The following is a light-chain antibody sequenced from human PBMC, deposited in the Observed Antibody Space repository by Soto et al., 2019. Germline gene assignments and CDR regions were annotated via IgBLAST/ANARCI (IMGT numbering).Light chain of an antibody. CDR1: QSISSW. Sequence: DIQMTQSPSTLSASVGDSVTITCRVSQSISSWLAWYQQKLGRAPRLLIYDASSLESGVPSRFSGSGYGTEFTLTISSLQPDDFATYYCQQYNTYSSLTFGGGTKVEIK. V-gene: IGKV1-5*01. CDR2: DAS. CDR3: QQYNTYSSLT. J-gene: IGKJ4*01.